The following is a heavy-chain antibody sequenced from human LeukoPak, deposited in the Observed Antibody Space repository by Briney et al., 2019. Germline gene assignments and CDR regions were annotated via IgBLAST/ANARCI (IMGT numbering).Heavy chain of an antibody. J-gene: IGHJ4*02. CDR1: GGSISTDY. D-gene: IGHD6-25*01. CDR3: ARAGGVKTAALDLDY. V-gene: IGHV4-4*07. Sequence: SETLSLTCTVSGGSISTDYWSWIRQPAGQGLEWIGRISSSGRTNHNPSLKSRVTISRDTSKNQFSLKLTSVTTADTAVYYCARAGGVKTAALDLDYWGQGTLVTVSS. CDR2: ISSSGRT.